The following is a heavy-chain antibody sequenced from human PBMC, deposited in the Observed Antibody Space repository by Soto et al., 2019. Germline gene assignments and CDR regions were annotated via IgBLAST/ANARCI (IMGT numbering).Heavy chain of an antibody. CDR2: IYFDGITT. Sequence: EVQLVESGGGVVQPGGSLRLSCTASGFTFNTHWMHWVRQAPGKGLVWVSRIYFDGITTNYADSVKGRLTVSRDNAKNTVDLHVNTLREEDPAVYYCAIGGAMGVDYWGQGTLVTVSS. D-gene: IGHD1-26*01. J-gene: IGHJ4*02. CDR3: AIGGAMGVDY. CDR1: GFTFNTHW. V-gene: IGHV3-74*01.